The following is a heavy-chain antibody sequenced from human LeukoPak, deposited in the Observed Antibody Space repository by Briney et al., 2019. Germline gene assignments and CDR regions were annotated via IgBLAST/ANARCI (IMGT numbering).Heavy chain of an antibody. V-gene: IGHV4-59*01. CDR2: VFDSGST. D-gene: IGHD1-1*01. Sequence: ASETLSLTCSVSGASFSTNYWSWIRQPPGRGLEWIGYVFDSGSTNYNPSLKSRVTISVDTSTKQFSLWLSSVTAADTAVYYCARLYQQSKWKYYYYYMDVWGKGTAVTVSS. CDR3: ARLYQQSKWKYYYYYMDV. CDR1: GASFSTNY. J-gene: IGHJ6*03.